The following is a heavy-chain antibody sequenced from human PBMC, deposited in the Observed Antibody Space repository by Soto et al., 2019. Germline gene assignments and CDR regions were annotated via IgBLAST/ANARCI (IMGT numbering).Heavy chain of an antibody. CDR1: GGTFSSYA. V-gene: IGHV1-69*13. CDR2: IIPIFGTA. J-gene: IGHJ4*02. CDR3: ARGGSSSSAPYYFDY. D-gene: IGHD6-6*01. Sequence: GASVKVSCKASGGTFSSYAISWVRQAPGQGLEWMGGIIPIFGTANYAQKFQGRVTITADESTSTAYMELSSLRSEDTAVYYCARGGSSSSAPYYFDYWGQGTLVTVSS.